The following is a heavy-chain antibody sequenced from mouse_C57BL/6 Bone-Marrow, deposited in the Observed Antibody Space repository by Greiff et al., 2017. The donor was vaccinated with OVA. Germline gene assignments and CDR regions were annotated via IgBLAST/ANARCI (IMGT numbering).Heavy chain of an antibody. CDR1: GFTFSSYA. CDR3: AREGGNPYYYAMDY. J-gene: IGHJ4*01. D-gene: IGHD2-1*01. CDR2: ISDGGSYT. Sequence: DVQLVESGGGLVKPGGSLKLSCAASGFTFSSYAMSWVRQTPEKRLEWVATISDGGSYTYYPDNVKGRFTISRDNAKNNLYLQMSHLKSEDTAMYYCAREGGNPYYYAMDYWGQGTSVTVSS. V-gene: IGHV5-4*01.